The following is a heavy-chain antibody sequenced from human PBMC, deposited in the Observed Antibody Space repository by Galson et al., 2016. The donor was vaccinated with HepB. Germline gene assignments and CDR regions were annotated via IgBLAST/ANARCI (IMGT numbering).Heavy chain of an antibody. Sequence: SETLSLTCTVSGVYVSRDNYYWTWIRQPPGKGLEWVGSVYFSGGTNDNPSLKSRVTISIDTSRNQFSLKLRSVTAADTAIYYCARHLLRRGVQALSLYAMDVWGQGTTVTVS. V-gene: IGHV4-61*01. CDR2: VYFSGGT. CDR1: GVYVSRDNYY. CDR3: ARHLLRRGVQALSLYAMDV. J-gene: IGHJ6*02. D-gene: IGHD3-10*01.